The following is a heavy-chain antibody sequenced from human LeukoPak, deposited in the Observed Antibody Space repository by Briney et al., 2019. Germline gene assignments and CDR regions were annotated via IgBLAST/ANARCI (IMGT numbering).Heavy chain of an antibody. CDR1: GFTLGSFE. CDR3: VREGSRGVADVFDI. J-gene: IGHJ3*02. CDR2: IGSTGYTI. V-gene: IGHV3-48*03. D-gene: IGHD3-10*01. Sequence: PGGSLRLSCAASGFTLGSFEMNWVRQAPGKGLEWVAHIGSTGYTIYYADSVKGRFTISRDTAKNSLYLQMNSLRAEDTAVYYCVREGSRGVADVFDIWGQGTMVTVSS.